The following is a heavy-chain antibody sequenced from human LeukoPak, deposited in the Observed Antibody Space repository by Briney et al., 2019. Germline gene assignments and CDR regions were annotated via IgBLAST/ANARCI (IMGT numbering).Heavy chain of an antibody. V-gene: IGHV3-73*01. Sequence: GGSLRLSCAASGFTFSASAMHWVRQASGKGLEWVGRIRSEANSYATAYAASVKGKFTFSRDDSRNTAYLQMNSLKTEDTAVYYCISSYGSDYYGMDVWGQGTTVTVSS. CDR1: GFTFSASA. J-gene: IGHJ6*02. CDR3: ISSYGSDYYGMDV. D-gene: IGHD3-10*01. CDR2: IRSEANSYAT.